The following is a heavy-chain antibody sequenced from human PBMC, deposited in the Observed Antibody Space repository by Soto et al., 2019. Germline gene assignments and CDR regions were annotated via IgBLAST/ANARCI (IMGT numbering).Heavy chain of an antibody. CDR1: GFTFSSYS. CDR2: ISSSSSYI. Sequence: PGGSLRLSCASSGFTFSSYSMNWVRQAPGKGLEWVSSISSSSSYIYYADSVKGRFTISRDNAKNSLYLQMNSLRAEDTAVYYCAREVDYYDSSGLYFDYWGQGTLVTSPQ. CDR3: AREVDYYDSSGLYFDY. D-gene: IGHD3-22*01. J-gene: IGHJ4*02. V-gene: IGHV3-21*01.